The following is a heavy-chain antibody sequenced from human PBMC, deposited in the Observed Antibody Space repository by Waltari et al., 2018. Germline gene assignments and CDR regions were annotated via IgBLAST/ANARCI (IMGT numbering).Heavy chain of an antibody. J-gene: IGHJ3*02. Sequence: QVQLQESGPGLVKPSGTLSLTCAVSGGSISSSNWWSWVRQPPGKGQEWIGEIYHSGSTNYNPSLKSRVTISVDKSKNQFSLKLSSVTAADTAVYYCARSGYERTLNFMNAFDIWGQGTMVTVSS. CDR1: GGSISSSNW. CDR2: IYHSGST. D-gene: IGHD5-12*01. CDR3: ARSGYERTLNFMNAFDI. V-gene: IGHV4-4*02.